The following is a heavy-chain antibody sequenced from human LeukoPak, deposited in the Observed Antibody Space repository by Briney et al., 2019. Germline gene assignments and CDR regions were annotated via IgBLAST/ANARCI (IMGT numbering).Heavy chain of an antibody. V-gene: IGHV3-7*01. J-gene: IGHJ4*02. D-gene: IGHD3-9*01. CDR3: ARHAKSVRYFDWLGQEYYFDY. CDR2: IKQDGSEK. CDR1: GFTFSSYW. Sequence: GGSLRLSCAASGFTFSSYWMSWVRQAPGKGLEWVANIKQDGSEKYYVDSVKGRFTISRDNAKNSLYLQMNSLRAEDTAVYYCARHAKSVRYFDWLGQEYYFDYWGQGTLVTVSS.